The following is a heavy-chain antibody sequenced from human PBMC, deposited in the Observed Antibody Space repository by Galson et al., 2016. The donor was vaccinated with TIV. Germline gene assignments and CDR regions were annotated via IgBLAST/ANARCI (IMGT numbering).Heavy chain of an antibody. CDR3: AGPPTFGNVYHYYMDV. CDR1: GGSFMNYA. Sequence: SVKVSCKASGGSFMNYAVSWVRQAPGQGLEWMGRIIPIFGTGNYAQKFQGRVTITADIFASTAYVELSSLTSDNTAVYYCAGPPTFGNVYHYYMDVWGKGTAVTVSS. J-gene: IGHJ6*03. V-gene: IGHV1-69*06. D-gene: IGHD1-14*01. CDR2: IIPIFGTG.